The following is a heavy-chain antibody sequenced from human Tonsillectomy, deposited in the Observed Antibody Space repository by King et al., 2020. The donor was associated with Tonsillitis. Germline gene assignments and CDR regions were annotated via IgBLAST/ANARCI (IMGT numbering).Heavy chain of an antibody. CDR2: ISYDGSNK. CDR3: AKEWHIVVVTARPPFDY. Sequence: VQLVESGGGVVQPGRSLRLSCAASGFTFSSYGMHWVRQAPGKGREGVAVISYDGSNKYYADSVKGRFTISRDNSKNTLYLQMNSLRAEDTAVYYCAKEWHIVVVTARPPFDYWGQGTLVTVSS. D-gene: IGHD2-21*02. J-gene: IGHJ4*02. CDR1: GFTFSSYG. V-gene: IGHV3-30*18.